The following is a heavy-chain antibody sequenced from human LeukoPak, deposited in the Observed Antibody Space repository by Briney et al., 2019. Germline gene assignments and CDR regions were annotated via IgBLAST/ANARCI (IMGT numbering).Heavy chain of an antibody. D-gene: IGHD4-17*01. V-gene: IGHV3-74*01. CDR2: INSDGSSR. CDR1: GFTFSSYW. J-gene: IGHJ4*02. Sequence: GGSLRLSCAASGFTFSSYWMHWVRQGPGKGLVSVSRINSDGSSRNYADSVKGRFTISRDNAKNTLYLQMNSLRAEDTAVYYCVREADGDYYFDYWGQGTLVTVSS. CDR3: VREADGDYYFDY.